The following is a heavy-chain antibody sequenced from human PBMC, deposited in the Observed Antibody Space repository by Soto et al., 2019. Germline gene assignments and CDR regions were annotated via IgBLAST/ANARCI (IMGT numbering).Heavy chain of an antibody. V-gene: IGHV3-7*01. CDR2: IKEDGSEK. CDR3: ARVPIFGFTIDY. D-gene: IGHD3-3*01. Sequence: PVGSLRLSCAASGFTFSRHWMSWVRQAPGKGLEWVANIKEDGSEKYYADSVKGRFTVSRDNAKNSLYVQMNSLRAEDTAVYYCARVPIFGFTIDYWGQGTLVTVSS. J-gene: IGHJ4*02. CDR1: GFTFSRHW.